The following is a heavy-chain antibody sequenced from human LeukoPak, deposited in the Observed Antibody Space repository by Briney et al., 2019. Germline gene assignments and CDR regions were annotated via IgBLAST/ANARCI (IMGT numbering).Heavy chain of an antibody. CDR1: GGSISSHY. CDR3: ARAYSSSSGRPFDY. CDR2: IYYTGTT. D-gene: IGHD6-6*01. J-gene: IGHJ4*02. Sequence: PSETLSLTCSVSGGSISSHYWSWIRQPPGKEREGSGYIYYTGTTNYKPSLKSRVTISVDTSKNQFSLNLTSVTAADTAVYYCARAYSSSSGRPFDYWGQGTLVTVSS. V-gene: IGHV4-59*11.